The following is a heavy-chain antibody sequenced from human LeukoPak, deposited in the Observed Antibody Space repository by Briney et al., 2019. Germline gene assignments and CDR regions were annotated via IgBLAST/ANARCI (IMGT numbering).Heavy chain of an antibody. CDR3: ARSVVGATGEVPFDY. Sequence: PSETLSLTCTVSGGSISSYYWSWIRQPPGKGLEWIGYIYYSGSTNYNPSLKSRVTISVDTSKNQFSLKLSSVTAADTAVYYCARSVVGATGEVPFDYWGQGTLVTVSS. V-gene: IGHV4-59*01. D-gene: IGHD1-26*01. CDR2: IYYSGST. CDR1: GGSISSYY. J-gene: IGHJ4*02.